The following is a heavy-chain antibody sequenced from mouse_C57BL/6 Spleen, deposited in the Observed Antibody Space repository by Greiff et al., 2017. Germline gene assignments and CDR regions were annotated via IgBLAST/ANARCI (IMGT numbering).Heavy chain of an antibody. CDR3: ASLDYLYAMDY. Sequence: VQLQQSGAELARPGASVKMSCTASGYTFTSYTMHWVKQRPGQGLEWIGYINPSSGYTKSNQKFKDKATLTADKSSSTAYMQLSSLTSEDSAVYYCASLDYLYAMDYWGQGTSVTGSS. J-gene: IGHJ4*01. CDR2: INPSSGYT. D-gene: IGHD2-4*01. V-gene: IGHV1-4*01. CDR1: GYTFTSYT.